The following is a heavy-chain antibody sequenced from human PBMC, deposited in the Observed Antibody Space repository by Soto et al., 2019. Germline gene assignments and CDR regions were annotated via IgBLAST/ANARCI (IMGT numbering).Heavy chain of an antibody. Sequence: EVQLLESGGGLVQPGGSLRLSCAASGFTFSSYAMSWVRQAPGKGLEWVSAISGSGGSTYYADSVKGRFTISRDNSKNTLYLQMNSLRAEDTAVYYCAKDGAYVSSGYYSPWYFDLWGRGTLVTVSS. J-gene: IGHJ2*01. CDR3: AKDGAYVSSGYYSPWYFDL. CDR1: GFTFSSYA. V-gene: IGHV3-23*01. D-gene: IGHD3-22*01. CDR2: ISGSGGST.